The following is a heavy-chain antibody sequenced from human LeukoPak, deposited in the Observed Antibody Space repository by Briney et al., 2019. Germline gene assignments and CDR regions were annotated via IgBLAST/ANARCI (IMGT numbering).Heavy chain of an antibody. V-gene: IGHV3-7*01. D-gene: IGHD1-26*01. CDR3: ARSRIVEASGYMDV. CDR1: GITFSGYW. Sequence: GGSLRLSCVASGITFSGYWMSWVRRAPGRGLEWLANIKQDESEKYYVASVKARFTISRDNAKNSLYLKMNSLRAEDTAVYYCARSRIVEASGYMDVWGRGTTVTVSS. J-gene: IGHJ6*03. CDR2: IKQDESEK.